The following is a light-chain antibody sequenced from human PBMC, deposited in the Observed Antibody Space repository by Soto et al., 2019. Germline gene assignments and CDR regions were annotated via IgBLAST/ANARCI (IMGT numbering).Light chain of an antibody. J-gene: IGLJ1*01. V-gene: IGLV2-8*01. Sequence: QSVLTQPPSASGSPGQSVTISCTGTSSVVGGYSSVAWFQHHPGKAPKLMIYEVSKRPSGVPDRFSGSKSGNTASLTVSGLQAEDEADYYCISYAGSNNYVFGTGTKATV. CDR3: ISYAGSNNYV. CDR1: SSVVGGYSS. CDR2: EVS.